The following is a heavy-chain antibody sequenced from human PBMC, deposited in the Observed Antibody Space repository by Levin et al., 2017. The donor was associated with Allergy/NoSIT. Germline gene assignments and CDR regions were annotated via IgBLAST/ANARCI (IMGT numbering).Heavy chain of an antibody. V-gene: IGHV3-23*01. J-gene: IGHJ4*02. CDR3: AMTPSGTYYGRFDY. CDR1: GVTFTNYD. CDR2: ISVSGANK. Sequence: GGSLTLSCAASGVTFTNYDMNWVRQIPGKGLEWVATISVSGANKYYADSVKGRFTISKDDSKNTLYLQMNSLRADDTALFYCAMTPSGTYYGRFDYWGQGTLVTVSS. D-gene: IGHD3-10*01.